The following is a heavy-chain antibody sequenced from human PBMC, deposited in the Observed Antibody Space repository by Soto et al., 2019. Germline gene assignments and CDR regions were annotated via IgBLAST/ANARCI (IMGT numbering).Heavy chain of an antibody. CDR3: ARSQRIYSYSSDY. J-gene: IGHJ4*02. D-gene: IGHD5-18*01. Sequence: SGPTLVNHTQTLTLTCTFSGFSLSTSGMCVSWIRQPPGKALEWLGRIDWDDDKYYSTSLKTRLTFSKDTSKNQVVLKMTNMDPVDTATYYCARSQRIYSYSSDYWGQGTLVTVS. CDR1: GFSLSTSGMC. CDR2: IDWDDDK. V-gene: IGHV2-70*11.